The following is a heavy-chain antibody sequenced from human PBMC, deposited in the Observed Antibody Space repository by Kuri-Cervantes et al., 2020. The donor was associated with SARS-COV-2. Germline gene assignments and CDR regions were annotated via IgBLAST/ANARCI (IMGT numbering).Heavy chain of an antibody. J-gene: IGHJ3*02. V-gene: IGHV1-18*01. CDR2: ISAYNGNT. CDR1: GYTFTSYG. CDR3: ARAGSLLLWFGEQGFDI. D-gene: IGHD3-10*01. Sequence: ASVKVSCKASGYTFTSYGISWVRQAPGQGLEWMGWISAYNGNTNYAQKLQGRVTMTTDTSTSTAYMELRSLRSDDTAVYYCARAGSLLLWFGEQGFDIWGRGTMVTVSS.